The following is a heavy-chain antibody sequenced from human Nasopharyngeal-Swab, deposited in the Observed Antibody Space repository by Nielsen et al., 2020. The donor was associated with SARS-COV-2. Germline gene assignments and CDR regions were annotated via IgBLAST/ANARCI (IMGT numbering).Heavy chain of an antibody. CDR1: GFTFSSYS. CDR3: ASLYGSGSYYNRQTYYYYGMDV. V-gene: IGHV3-21*01. J-gene: IGHJ6*02. D-gene: IGHD3-10*01. CDR2: ISSSSSYI. Sequence: GESLKISCAASGFTFSSYSMNWVRQAPGKGLEWVSSISSSSSYIYYADSVKGRFTISRDNAKNSLSLQMNSLRAEDTAVYYCASLYGSGSYYNRQTYYYYGMDVWGQGTTVTVSS.